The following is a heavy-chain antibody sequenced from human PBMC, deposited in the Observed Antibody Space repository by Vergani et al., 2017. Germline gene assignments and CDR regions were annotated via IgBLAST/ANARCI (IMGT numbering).Heavy chain of an antibody. CDR2: IHNSGKI. Sequence: QVRLEESGPGLVKPSETLSLTCTVSGYSISSGDYWAWLRQSPWVGLQWWTSIHNSGKIYHNPSLKSRVSVALDTSTKRFSLNRTTVTATDTAVYYCARSQGAYGYFDLWGPGSLVTVSS. J-gene: IGHJ2*01. V-gene: IGHV4-38-2*02. CDR1: GYSISSGDY. CDR3: ARSQGAYGYFDL. D-gene: IGHD2-2*01.